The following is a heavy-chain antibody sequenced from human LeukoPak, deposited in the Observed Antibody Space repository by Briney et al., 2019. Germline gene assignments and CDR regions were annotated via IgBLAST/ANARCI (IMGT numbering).Heavy chain of an antibody. J-gene: IGHJ4*02. D-gene: IGHD2-21*01. CDR1: GFTFSSYA. Sequence: GGSLRLSCAASGFTFSSYAMHWVRQAPGKGLEYVSAISSNGGSTYYANSVKGRFTISRDKSKNTLYLQMGSLRAEDMAVYYCARGIPFDYWGQGTLVTVSS. CDR3: ARGIPFDY. V-gene: IGHV3-64*01. CDR2: ISSNGGST.